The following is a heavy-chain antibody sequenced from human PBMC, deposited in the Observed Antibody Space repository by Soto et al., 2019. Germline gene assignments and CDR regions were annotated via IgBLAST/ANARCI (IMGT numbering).Heavy chain of an antibody. CDR2: ISAYNGNT. CDR3: ARDKGYYDILTGYPRGHQGYFDY. CDR1: GYTFTSYG. D-gene: IGHD3-9*01. V-gene: IGHV1-18*04. Sequence: ASVKVFCKASGYTFTSYGISWVRQAPGQGLEWMGWISAYNGNTNYAQKLQGRVTMTTDTSTSTAYMELRSLRSDDTAVYYCARDKGYYDILTGYPRGHQGYFDYWGQGTLVTVSS. J-gene: IGHJ4*02.